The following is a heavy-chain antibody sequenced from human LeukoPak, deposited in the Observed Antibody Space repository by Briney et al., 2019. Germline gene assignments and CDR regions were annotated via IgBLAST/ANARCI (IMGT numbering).Heavy chain of an antibody. J-gene: IGHJ3*02. CDR2: IHPSGST. Sequence: PSETLSLTCTVSGGSNSSGSYYWSWIRQPAGKGLEWIGRIHPSGSTNYHPSLKSRVTISLDTSKNQFSLKLTSVTAADTAVYYCARNAFDIWGQGTMVTVSS. CDR1: GGSNSSGSYY. V-gene: IGHV4-61*02. CDR3: ARNAFDI.